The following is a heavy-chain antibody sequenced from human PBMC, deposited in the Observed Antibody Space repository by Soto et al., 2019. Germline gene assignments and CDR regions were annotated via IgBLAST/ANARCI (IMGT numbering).Heavy chain of an antibody. Sequence: SVKVSCKASGGTFSSNTINWVRQAPGQGLEWMGRIIPILGITNYAQKFQDRVTITADKSTSTAYMELSRLRSDDTAVYYCARDIPDDYGGNFGFDYWGQGTLVTVSS. V-gene: IGHV1-69*04. CDR1: GGTFSSNT. J-gene: IGHJ4*02. D-gene: IGHD4-17*01. CDR3: ARDIPDDYGGNFGFDY. CDR2: IIPILGIT.